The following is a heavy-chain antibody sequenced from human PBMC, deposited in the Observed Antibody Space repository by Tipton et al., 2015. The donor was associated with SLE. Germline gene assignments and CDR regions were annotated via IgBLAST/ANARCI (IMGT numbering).Heavy chain of an antibody. CDR3: AGGHYEVWIGYLHPTNFDY. Sequence: TLSLTCSVSGDPISSGGYYWSWIRQHPGKGLEWIAYVYHSGSTHYNPSLKSRAIISLGTSKNQFSLKLSSVTAADTAIYYCAGGHYEVWIGYLHPTNFDYWGQGTLVTVSS. J-gene: IGHJ4*01. CDR1: GDPISSGGYY. CDR2: VYHSGST. D-gene: IGHD3-3*01. V-gene: IGHV4-31*03.